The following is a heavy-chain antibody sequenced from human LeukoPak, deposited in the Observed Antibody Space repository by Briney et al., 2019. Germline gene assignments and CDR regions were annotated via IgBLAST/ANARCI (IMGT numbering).Heavy chain of an antibody. Sequence: ASETLSLTCTVSGGSISSYYWSWIRQPPGKGLEWIGYIYYSGSTYYNPSLKSRVTISVDTSKNQFSLKLSSVTAADTAVYYCAVSRPITGVGSWGQGTLVTVSS. CDR3: AVSRPITGVGS. CDR2: IYYSGST. V-gene: IGHV4-59*12. D-gene: IGHD1-14*01. CDR1: GGSISSYY. J-gene: IGHJ5*02.